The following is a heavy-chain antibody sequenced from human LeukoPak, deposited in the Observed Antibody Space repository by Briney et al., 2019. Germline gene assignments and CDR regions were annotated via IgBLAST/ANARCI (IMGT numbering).Heavy chain of an antibody. Sequence: GGSLRLSCAASGFTFSSYSMNWVSQAPGEGLEWVSSMSRSSSYIYYADSVKGRFTISRDNTKNSLYLQMNSLRAEDTAVYYCARDSSAPSEFDYWRQGTLVTVSS. V-gene: IGHV3-21*01. CDR3: ARDSSAPSEFDY. D-gene: IGHD6-19*01. CDR2: MSRSSSYI. CDR1: GFTFSSYS. J-gene: IGHJ4*02.